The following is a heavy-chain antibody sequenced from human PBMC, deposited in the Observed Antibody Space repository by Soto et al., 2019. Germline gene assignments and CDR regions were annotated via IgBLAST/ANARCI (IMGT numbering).Heavy chain of an antibody. CDR3: ARSLWYNNWFDP. D-gene: IGHD5-18*01. CDR2: INHSGST. CDR1: GGSFSGYY. V-gene: IGHV4-34*01. J-gene: IGHJ5*02. Sequence: PSETLALTCAVYGGSFSGYYWSWIRQPPGKGLEWIGEINHSGSTNYNPSLKSRVTISVDTSKNQFSLKLSSVTAADTAVYYCARSLWYNNWFDPWGQGTLVTVSS.